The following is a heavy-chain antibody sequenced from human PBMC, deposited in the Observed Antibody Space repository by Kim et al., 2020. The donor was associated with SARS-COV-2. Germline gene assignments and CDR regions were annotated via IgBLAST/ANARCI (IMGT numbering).Heavy chain of an antibody. Sequence: GGSLRLSCAASGFTFSSYAMSWVRQAPGKGLEWVSAISGSGGSTYYADSVKGRFTISRDNSKNTLYLQMNSLRAEDTAVYYCAKDQRHYGSGSYYNPFDYWGQGTLVTVSS. CDR2: ISGSGGST. CDR1: GFTFSSYA. CDR3: AKDQRHYGSGSYYNPFDY. V-gene: IGHV3-23*01. J-gene: IGHJ4*02. D-gene: IGHD3-10*01.